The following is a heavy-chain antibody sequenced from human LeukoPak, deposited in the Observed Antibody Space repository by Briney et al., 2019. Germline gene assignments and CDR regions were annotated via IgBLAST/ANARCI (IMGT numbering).Heavy chain of an antibody. CDR2: ISGSGDST. CDR3: ARGQSGYDLALGFDY. Sequence: GGSLRLSCAASGFTFSSSAMNWVRQAPGKGLEWVSAISGSGDSTYYADSVKGRFTISRDNAKNSLYLQMNSLRAEDTAVYYCARGQSGYDLALGFDYWGQGTLVTVSS. V-gene: IGHV3-23*01. CDR1: GFTFSSSA. J-gene: IGHJ4*02. D-gene: IGHD5-12*01.